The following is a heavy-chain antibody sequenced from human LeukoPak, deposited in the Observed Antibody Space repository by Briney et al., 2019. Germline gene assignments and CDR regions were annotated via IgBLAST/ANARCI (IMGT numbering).Heavy chain of an antibody. CDR1: GFTFSNYA. Sequence: GGSLRLSCAASGFTFSNYAMSWVRQAPGKGLEWVSAICGSGGCAYYADSVKGRFTISRDNSKNTLYLQMNSLRAEDTAVYYCAKEDSGSYYNSYFDTWGQGTLVAVPS. J-gene: IGHJ4*02. CDR2: ICGSGGCA. D-gene: IGHD3-10*01. V-gene: IGHV3-23*01. CDR3: AKEDSGSYYNSYFDT.